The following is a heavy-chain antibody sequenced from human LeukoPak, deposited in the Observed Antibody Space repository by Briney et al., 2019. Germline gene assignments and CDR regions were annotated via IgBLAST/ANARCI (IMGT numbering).Heavy chain of an antibody. Sequence: NPSETLSLTCAVYGGSFSGYYWSWIRQPPGKGLEWIGEINHSGSTNYNPSLKSRVTISVDTSKNQFSLKLSSVTAADTAVYYCARGRAIIWGSYRPNWFDPWGQGTLVTVSS. J-gene: IGHJ5*02. CDR3: ARGRAIIWGSYRPNWFDP. CDR1: GGSFSGYY. D-gene: IGHD3-16*02. V-gene: IGHV4-34*01. CDR2: INHSGST.